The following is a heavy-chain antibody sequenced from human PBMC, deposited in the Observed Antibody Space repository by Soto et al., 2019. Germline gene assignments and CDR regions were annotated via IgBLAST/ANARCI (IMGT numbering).Heavy chain of an antibody. CDR1: GYTFTGYH. D-gene: IGHD3-16*01. Sequence: ASVKVSCKTSGYTFTGYHIHWVRQAPGQGLEWMGWMNTNTGDTNYAQKFQGWVTITRDTSINTAYVQLSRLTPDDTAVYYCARWVGASNWFGPWGQGTLVTVSS. CDR3: ARWVGASNWFGP. J-gene: IGHJ5*02. V-gene: IGHV1-2*04. CDR2: MNTNTGDT.